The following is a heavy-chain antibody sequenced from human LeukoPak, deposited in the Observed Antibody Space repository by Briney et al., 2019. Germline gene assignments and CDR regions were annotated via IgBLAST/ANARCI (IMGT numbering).Heavy chain of an antibody. V-gene: IGHV4-4*07. CDR2: IYTSRST. Sequence: SETLSLTCTVSGGSISSYYWSWIRQPTGKGLEWIGRIYTSRSTNYNPSLKSRVTMSVDTSKNQFSLKLSSVTAADTAVYYCARDSLAIAAAGSGFDYWGQGTLVTVSS. J-gene: IGHJ4*02. CDR1: GGSISSYY. CDR3: ARDSLAIAAAGSGFDY. D-gene: IGHD6-13*01.